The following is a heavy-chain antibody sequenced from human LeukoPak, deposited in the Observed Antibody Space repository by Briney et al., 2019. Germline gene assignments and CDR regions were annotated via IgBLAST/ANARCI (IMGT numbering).Heavy chain of an antibody. V-gene: IGHV3-23*01. CDR1: GFTFSSYA. CDR3: AKAHYDSSGYYYCSFDY. J-gene: IGHJ4*02. CDR2: ISGSGGST. D-gene: IGHD3-22*01. Sequence: GGSLRLSCAASGFTFSSYAMSWVRQAPGKGLEWVSAISGSGGSTYYADSVKGRFTISRDNSKNTLYLQMNSLRAEDTAVYYCAKAHYDSSGYYYCSFDYWGQGTLVTGSS.